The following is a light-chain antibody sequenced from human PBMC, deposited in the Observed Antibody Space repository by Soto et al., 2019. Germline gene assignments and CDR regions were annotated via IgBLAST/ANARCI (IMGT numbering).Light chain of an antibody. CDR1: QSVSNN. V-gene: IGKV3D-15*01. J-gene: IGKJ5*01. CDR3: QQYNKWPHVN. CDR2: LAS. Sequence: EILMTQSPATLSVSPGERATLSCRASQSVSNNLAWYQQKPGQAPRLLIYLASTRATGIPARFSGSGSGTEFTLTISSLQSEEFAIYYCQQYNKWPHVNFGKGTRLEI.